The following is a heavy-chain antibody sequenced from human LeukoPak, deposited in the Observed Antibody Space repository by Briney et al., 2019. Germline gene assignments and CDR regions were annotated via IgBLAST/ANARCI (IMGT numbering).Heavy chain of an antibody. D-gene: IGHD6-19*01. J-gene: IGHJ4*02. CDR3: AKDSSGWLAYFDY. CDR2: ISWNSGSI. V-gene: IGHV3-9*03. Sequence: PGGSLRLSCAASGFTFDDYAMHWVRQAPRKGLEWVSGISWNSGSIGYADSVKGRFTISRDNAKNSLYLQMNSLRAEDMALYYCAKDSSGWLAYFDYWGQGTLVTVSS. CDR1: GFTFDDYA.